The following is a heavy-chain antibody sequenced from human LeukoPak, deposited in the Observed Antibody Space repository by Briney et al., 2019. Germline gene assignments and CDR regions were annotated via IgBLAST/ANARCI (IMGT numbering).Heavy chain of an antibody. V-gene: IGHV1-24*01. CDR3: ATVARFDWPQLYDF. Sequence: ASVKVSCKVSGYTLTDFSIHWVRQAPGKGLEWMGGFDPEDGETIYAQKFQGRVTMTEDTSTDTAYMELSSLRSEDTAVYYCATVARFDWPQLYDFWGQGTLVTVSS. J-gene: IGHJ4*02. CDR1: GYTLTDFS. D-gene: IGHD3/OR15-3a*01. CDR2: FDPEDGET.